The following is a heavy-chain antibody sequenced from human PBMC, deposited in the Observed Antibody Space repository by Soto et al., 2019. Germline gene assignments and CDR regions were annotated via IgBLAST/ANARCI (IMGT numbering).Heavy chain of an antibody. CDR3: ARDDGVYDYGDYFDY. CDR1: GYTFTSCG. Sequence: GASVKVSCKASGYTFTSCGISWVRQAPGRGLQWMGWISAYNGNTNYAQKFQGRVSMTTDTSTSTAYMELRSLRSDDTAVYYCARDDGVYDYGDYFDYWGQGTLVTVSS. D-gene: IGHD4-17*01. CDR2: ISAYNGNT. V-gene: IGHV1-18*01. J-gene: IGHJ4*02.